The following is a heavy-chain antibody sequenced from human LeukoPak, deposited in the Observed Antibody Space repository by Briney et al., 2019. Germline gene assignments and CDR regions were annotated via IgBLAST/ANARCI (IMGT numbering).Heavy chain of an antibody. D-gene: IGHD2-2*01. CDR1: GFTFSRYG. Sequence: GGSLRLSCAASGFTFSRYGMHWVRQAPGKGLEWVAGIWYDGSNKYYADSMKGRLSISRDNSKNTLYLQMNSLRAEDTAVYYCAKESGYCSSTSCFADAFDIWGQGTMVTVSS. J-gene: IGHJ3*02. CDR3: AKESGYCSSTSCFADAFDI. V-gene: IGHV3-33*06. CDR2: IWYDGSNK.